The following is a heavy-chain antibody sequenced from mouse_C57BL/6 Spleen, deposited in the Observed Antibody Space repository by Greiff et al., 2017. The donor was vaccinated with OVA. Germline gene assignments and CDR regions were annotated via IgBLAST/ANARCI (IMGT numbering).Heavy chain of an antibody. CDR1: GYTFTSYW. Sequence: VQLQQSGAELVRPGTSVKLSCKASGYTFTSYWMHWVKQRPGQGLEWIGVIDPSDSYTNYNQKFKGKATLTVDTSSSTAYMQLSSLTSEDSAVYYWARRDLYAMDYWGQGTSVTVSS. CDR3: ARRDLYAMDY. V-gene: IGHV1-59*01. CDR2: IDPSDSYT. D-gene: IGHD3-3*01. J-gene: IGHJ4*01.